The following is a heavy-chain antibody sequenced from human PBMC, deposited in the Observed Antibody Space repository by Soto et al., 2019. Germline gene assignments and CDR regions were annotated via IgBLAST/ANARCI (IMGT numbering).Heavy chain of an antibody. D-gene: IGHD5-18*01. V-gene: IGHV3-30*18. CDR1: GFTFSSYG. J-gene: IGHJ4*02. Sequence: QVQLVESGGGVVQPGRFLRLSCAASGFTFSSYGMHWVRQAPGKGLEWVAVISYDGSNKYYADSVKGRFTISRDNSKNTLYLQMNSLRAEDTAVYYCAKDWGSGYSYAGWYWGQGTLVTVSS. CDR3: AKDWGSGYSYAGWY. CDR2: ISYDGSNK.